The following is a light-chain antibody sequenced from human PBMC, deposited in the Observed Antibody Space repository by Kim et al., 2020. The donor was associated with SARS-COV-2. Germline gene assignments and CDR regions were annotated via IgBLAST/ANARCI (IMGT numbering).Light chain of an antibody. CDR2: GAS. Sequence: EIVLTQSPGTLSLSPGERATLSCRASQSVSSNSLAWYQQKGGQAPRLLIYGASNSATGIPARFSGSGSGTDFTLTISSLEPEDFAVYYCQQRGNWPLTFGGGTKVDIK. CDR3: QQRGNWPLT. J-gene: IGKJ4*01. V-gene: IGKV3-11*01. CDR1: QSVSSNS.